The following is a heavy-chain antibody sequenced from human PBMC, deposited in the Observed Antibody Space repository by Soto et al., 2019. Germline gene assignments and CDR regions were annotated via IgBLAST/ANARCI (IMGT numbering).Heavy chain of an antibody. CDR1: GGTFSSYA. V-gene: IGHV1-69*12. CDR2: IIPIFGTA. Sequence: QVQLVQSGAEVKKPGSSVKVSCKASGGTFSSYAISWVRLAPGQGLEWMGGIIPIFGTANYAQKFQGRVTITADESTSTAYMELSSLRSEDTAVYYCARWVVPYSSGWKGGFDYWGQGTLVTVSS. CDR3: ARWVVPYSSGWKGGFDY. J-gene: IGHJ4*02. D-gene: IGHD6-19*01.